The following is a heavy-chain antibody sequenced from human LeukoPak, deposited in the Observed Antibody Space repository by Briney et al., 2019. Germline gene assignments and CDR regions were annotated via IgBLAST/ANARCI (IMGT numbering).Heavy chain of an antibody. V-gene: IGHV3-7*01. J-gene: IGHJ3*02. CDR2: IKQDGSET. Sequence: GGSLRLSCAASGFTFSNYWMNWVRQAPGKGLECLANIKQDGSETYYADSVKGRFTISRDNAKNSLYLQMNSLRAEDTAVYYCARVGDYDILTGYYKGGAFDIWGQGTMVTVSS. CDR1: GFTFSNYW. D-gene: IGHD3-9*01. CDR3: ARVGDYDILTGYYKGGAFDI.